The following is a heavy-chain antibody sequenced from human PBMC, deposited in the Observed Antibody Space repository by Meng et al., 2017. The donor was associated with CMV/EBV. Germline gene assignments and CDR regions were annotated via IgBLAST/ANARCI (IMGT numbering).Heavy chain of an antibody. CDR1: GFTFSSYA. V-gene: IGHV3-30-3*01. J-gene: IGHJ4*02. Sequence: QVQLGESGGGVVQPGRSLRLSCAASGFTFSSYAMHWVCQAPGKGLEWVAVISYDGSNKYYADSVKGRFTISRDNSKNTLYLQMNSLRAEDTAVYYCAREDACYWGQGTLVTVSS. CDR3: AREDACY. CDR2: ISYDGSNK.